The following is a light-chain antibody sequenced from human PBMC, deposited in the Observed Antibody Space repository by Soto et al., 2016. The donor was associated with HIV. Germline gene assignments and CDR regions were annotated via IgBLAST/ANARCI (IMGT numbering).Light chain of an antibody. Sequence: SYVLTQPPSVSVTPGETARITCGGNNIGDKSVHWYQQKPGQAPVLVVYDDNDRPSGIPERFSGSNFRNTATLTISRVEAGDEADYHCQVWDSRNDHRVFGGGTKLTVL. J-gene: IGLJ3*02. CDR3: QVWDSRNDHRV. CDR1: NIGDKS. CDR2: DDN. V-gene: IGLV3-21*02.